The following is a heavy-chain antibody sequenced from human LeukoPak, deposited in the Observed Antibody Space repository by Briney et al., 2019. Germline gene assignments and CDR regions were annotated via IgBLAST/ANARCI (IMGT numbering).Heavy chain of an antibody. J-gene: IGHJ4*02. V-gene: IGHV4-39*07. CDR1: GGSIRGSDYY. Sequence: SETLSLTCTVSGGSIRGSDYYWGWIRQPPGKGLEWIGSISYSGSTNYNPSLKSRVSLAEDTSQNQVSIKLTSVTAACTAVYYCAREWRGAYFSYWGQGTLVTVSS. CDR2: ISYSGST. CDR3: AREWRGAYFSY. D-gene: IGHD3-16*01.